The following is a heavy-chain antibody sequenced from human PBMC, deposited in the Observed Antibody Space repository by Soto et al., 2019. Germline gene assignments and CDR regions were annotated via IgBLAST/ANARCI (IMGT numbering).Heavy chain of an antibody. CDR3: ARDLMPNDRGLGDLDY. D-gene: IGHD3-22*01. V-gene: IGHV3-21*06. J-gene: IGHJ4*02. CDR2: ITSKTGDQ. Sequence: EGRLVESGGGLVKPGGSLRLSCAASGFTFNKYSMNWVRQAPGKGLECVSSITSKTGDQYYADSVKGRFIISRDNTKNSLSLHVTSLRDEDTAFDYCARDLMPNDRGLGDLDYWGQGTLVTVSS. CDR1: GFTFNKYS.